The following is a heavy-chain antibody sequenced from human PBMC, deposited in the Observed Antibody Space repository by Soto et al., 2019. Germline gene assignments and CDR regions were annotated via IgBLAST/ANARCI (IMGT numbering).Heavy chain of an antibody. V-gene: IGHV3-30-3*01. CDR2: ISYDGSNK. CDR1: GFTFSIYA. CDR3: ARAYEGDYFDY. D-gene: IGHD3-16*01. J-gene: IGHJ4*02. Sequence: QVQLVESGGGVVQPGRSLRLSCAASGFTFSIYAMHWVRQAPGKGLEWVAVISYDGSNKYYADSVKGRFTISRDNSKNTLYLQMNSLRAEDTAVYYCARAYEGDYFDYWGQGTLVTVSS.